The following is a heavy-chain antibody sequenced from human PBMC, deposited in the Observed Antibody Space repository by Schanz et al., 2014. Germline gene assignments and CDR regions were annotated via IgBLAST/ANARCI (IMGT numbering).Heavy chain of an antibody. CDR1: GFTFDDYA. V-gene: IGHV3-23*04. J-gene: IGHJ4*02. Sequence: EVQLVESGGGVVRPGGSLRLSCAASGFTFDDYAMSWVRQASGKGLEWVSAISGSGASTYYADSVKGRFTISRDNSKNTLYLQMNSLRAEDTAVYYCAKDQGSYGSGSYSYFDYWGQGTLXTVSS. CDR3: AKDQGSYGSGSYSYFDY. CDR2: ISGSGAST. D-gene: IGHD3-10*01.